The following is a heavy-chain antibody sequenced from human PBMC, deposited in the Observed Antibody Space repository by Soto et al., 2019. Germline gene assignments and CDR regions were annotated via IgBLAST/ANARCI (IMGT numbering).Heavy chain of an antibody. CDR3: AKDPRFLESLFVY. Sequence: GGSLRLSCAAAGFTFSSYAMSWVRQAPGKGLEWVSAISGSGGSTYYADSVKGRFTISRDNSKNTLYLQMNSLRAEDTAVYYCAKDPRFLESLFVYWGQGTLVTVSS. J-gene: IGHJ4*02. CDR2: ISGSGGST. D-gene: IGHD3-3*01. CDR1: GFTFSSYA. V-gene: IGHV3-23*01.